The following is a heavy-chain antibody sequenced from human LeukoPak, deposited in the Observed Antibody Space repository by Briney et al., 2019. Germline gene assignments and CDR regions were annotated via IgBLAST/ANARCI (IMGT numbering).Heavy chain of an antibody. CDR1: GFTFSSHA. Sequence: GGSLRLSCAASGFTFSSHAMHWVRQAPGKGLEWVAVISRDGRRIYYTDSAKGRFIISRDNSKNTLSLQMNSLRGEDTAVYSCARDSSGWYGYYYYGMDVWGQGTTVTVSS. V-gene: IGHV3-30*04. CDR2: ISRDGRRI. J-gene: IGHJ6*02. D-gene: IGHD6-19*01. CDR3: ARDSSGWYGYYYYGMDV.